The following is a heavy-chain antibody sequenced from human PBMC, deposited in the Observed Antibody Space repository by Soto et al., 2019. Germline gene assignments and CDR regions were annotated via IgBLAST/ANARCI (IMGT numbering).Heavy chain of an antibody. J-gene: IGHJ4*02. D-gene: IGHD3-22*01. CDR2: ISYDGSNK. V-gene: IGHV3-30*18. CDR3: AKGTYYYDSSGRNYYFDY. Sequence: SLRLSCAASGFTFSSYGMHWVRQAPGKGLEWVAVISYDGSNKYYADSVKGRFTISRDNSKNTLYLQMNSLRAEDTAVYYCAKGTYYYDSSGRNYYFDYWGQGTLVTVSS. CDR1: GFTFSSYG.